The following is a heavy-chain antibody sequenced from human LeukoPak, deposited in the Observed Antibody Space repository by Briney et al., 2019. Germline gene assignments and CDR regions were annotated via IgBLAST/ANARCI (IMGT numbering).Heavy chain of an antibody. J-gene: IGHJ3*02. Sequence: SETLSLTCTVSGGSITSFYWSWIRQPPGKGLEWIGNIYYSGSTNYNPSLKSRVTISVDTSKNQFSLKLSSVTAADTAVYYCARTDLNDAFDIWGQGTMVTVSS. V-gene: IGHV4-59*01. CDR1: GGSITSFY. CDR3: ARTDLNDAFDI. CDR2: IYYSGST.